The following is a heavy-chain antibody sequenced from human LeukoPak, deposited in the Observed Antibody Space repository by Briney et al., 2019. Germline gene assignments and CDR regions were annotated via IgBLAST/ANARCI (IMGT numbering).Heavy chain of an antibody. CDR1: GFTFSTYW. J-gene: IGHJ4*02. CDR3: ARETYYYDTTYYYIKYFDY. V-gene: IGHV3-11*01. D-gene: IGHD3-22*01. CDR2: ISSSGTTI. Sequence: GGSLRLSCAASGFTFSTYWMSWIRQPPGKGLEWVAYISSSGTTIYYADSVKGRFTISRDNAKNSLYLQMNSLRAEDTAVYYCARETYYYDTTYYYIKYFDYWGQGTLVTVSS.